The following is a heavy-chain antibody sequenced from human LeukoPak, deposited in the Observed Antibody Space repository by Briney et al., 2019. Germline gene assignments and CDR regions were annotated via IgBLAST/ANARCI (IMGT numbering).Heavy chain of an antibody. V-gene: IGHV3-7*05. CDR3: AREIGSAARGR. CDR1: GFTFDSYW. J-gene: IGHJ4*02. CDR2: IKEDGSEK. D-gene: IGHD6-13*01. Sequence: QSGGSLRLSCAATGFTFDSYWMSWVRQAPGKGLEWVANIKEDGSEKYYVDSVKGRFTISRDNAKNSMYLQMNSLRVEDTAVYYCAREIGSAARGRWGQGTLVTVSS.